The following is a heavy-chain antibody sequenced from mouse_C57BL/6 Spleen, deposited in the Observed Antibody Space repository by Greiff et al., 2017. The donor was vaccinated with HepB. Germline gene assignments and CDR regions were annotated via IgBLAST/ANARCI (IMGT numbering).Heavy chain of an antibody. Sequence: VQLQQSGAELVRPGASVKLSCKASGYTFTDYYINWVKQRPGQGLEWIARIYPGSGNTYYNEKFKGKATLTAEKSSSTAYMQLSSLTSEDSAVYFCALWLREAMDYWGQGTSVTVSS. CDR2: IYPGSGNT. V-gene: IGHV1-76*01. CDR1: GYTFTDYY. CDR3: ALWLREAMDY. J-gene: IGHJ4*01. D-gene: IGHD2-2*01.